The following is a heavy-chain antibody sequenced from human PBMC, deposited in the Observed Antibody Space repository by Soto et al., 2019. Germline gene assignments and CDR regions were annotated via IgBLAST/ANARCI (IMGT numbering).Heavy chain of an antibody. CDR3: ARDTGDFGVVMGY. Sequence: SETLSLTCTVSGGSISSYYWSWIRQPPGKGLEWIGYIYYSGSTNYNPSLKSRVTISVDTSKNQFSLKLSSVTAADTAVYYCARDTGDFGVVMGYWGQGTLVTVSS. J-gene: IGHJ4*02. CDR2: IYYSGST. CDR1: GGSISSYY. V-gene: IGHV4-59*01. D-gene: IGHD3-3*01.